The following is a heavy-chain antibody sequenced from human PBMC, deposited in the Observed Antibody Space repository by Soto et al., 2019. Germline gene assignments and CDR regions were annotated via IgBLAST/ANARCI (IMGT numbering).Heavy chain of an antibody. CDR1: GAPFISYG. J-gene: IGHJ2*01. CDR2: IWYDGSNK. CDR3: ARGISGDIVATIDWYFDL. Sequence: RPMILWRAASGAPFISYGVVGGRRAPANGLEWVAVIWYDGSNKYYADSVKGRFTISRDNSKNTLYLQMNSLRAEDTAVYYCARGISGDIVATIDWYFDLWGRGTLVTVSS. V-gene: IGHV3-33*01. D-gene: IGHD5-12*01.